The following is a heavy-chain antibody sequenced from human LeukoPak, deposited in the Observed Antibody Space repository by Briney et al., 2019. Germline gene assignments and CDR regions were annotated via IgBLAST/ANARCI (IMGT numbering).Heavy chain of an antibody. J-gene: IGHJ4*02. CDR2: IYYSGST. Sequence: SETLSLTCTVSGGSISSYYRSWIRQPPGKGLEWIGYIYYSGSTNYNPSLKSRVTISVDTSKNQFSLKLSSVTAADTAVYYCARGLGYCSSTSCYGPADYWGQGTLVTVSS. CDR1: GGSISSYY. V-gene: IGHV4-59*01. CDR3: ARGLGYCSSTSCYGPADY. D-gene: IGHD2-2*01.